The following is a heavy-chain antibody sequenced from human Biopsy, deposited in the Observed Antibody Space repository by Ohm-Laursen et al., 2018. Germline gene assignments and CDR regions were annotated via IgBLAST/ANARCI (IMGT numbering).Heavy chain of an antibody. J-gene: IGHJ4*02. CDR3: ARDSRGGHLNTTLITGKNLDS. D-gene: IGHD3-16*01. CDR2: IYYTGST. Sequence: TLSLTCTVSRGSISNYCWTWIRQSPGKGLEWIGYIYYTGSTNYNPSVKSRVTISVDTSKNQFSLKLNSVTAADTAVYFCARDSRGGHLNTTLITGKNLDSWGQGILVTVSS. V-gene: IGHV4-59*01. CDR1: RGSISNYC.